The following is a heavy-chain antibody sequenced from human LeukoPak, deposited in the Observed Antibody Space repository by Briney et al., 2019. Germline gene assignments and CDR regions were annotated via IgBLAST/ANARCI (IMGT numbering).Heavy chain of an antibody. Sequence: SETLPLTCTVSGGSISSYYWSWIRQPPGKGLEWIGYIYYSGSANYNPSLKSRVTISVDTSKNQFSLKLSSVTAADTAVYYCARSEGNWNDLDAFDIWGQGTMVTVSS. CDR3: ARSEGNWNDLDAFDI. D-gene: IGHD1-1*01. CDR2: IYYSGSA. J-gene: IGHJ3*02. CDR1: GGSISSYY. V-gene: IGHV4-59*08.